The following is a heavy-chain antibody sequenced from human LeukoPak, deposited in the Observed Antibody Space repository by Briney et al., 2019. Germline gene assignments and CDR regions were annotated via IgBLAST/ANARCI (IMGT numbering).Heavy chain of an antibody. CDR1: GFTFRSYE. J-gene: IGHJ4*02. Sequence: GGSLRLSCAASGFTFRSYEMNWVRQAPGKGLEWVSFISNSGDSIYYADSVKGRFTISRDNAKNSLFLQMNSLGAEDTAVYYCARSEARFMLSWGQGTLVTVSS. V-gene: IGHV3-48*03. CDR2: ISNSGDSI. CDR3: ARSEARFMLS. D-gene: IGHD3-16*02.